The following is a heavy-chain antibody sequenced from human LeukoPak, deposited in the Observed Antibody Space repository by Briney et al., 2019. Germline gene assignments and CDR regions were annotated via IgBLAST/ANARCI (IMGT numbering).Heavy chain of an antibody. CDR3: ARGTGWPQFDY. J-gene: IGHJ4*02. CDR2: TYYKPAWYN. D-gene: IGHD6-19*01. CDR1: GDSVSRDSIA. Sequence: SQTLSLTCVISGDSVSRDSIAWNWIRQSPSRGLEWLGRTYYKPAWYNDYSVSVKGRMTINPDTSKNQFSLQLNSVTPEDTAVYYCARGTGWPQFDYWGQGTLVTVSS. V-gene: IGHV6-1*01.